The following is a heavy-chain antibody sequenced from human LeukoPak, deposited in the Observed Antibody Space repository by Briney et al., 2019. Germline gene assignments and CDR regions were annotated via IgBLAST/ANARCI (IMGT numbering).Heavy chain of an antibody. D-gene: IGHD3-10*01. Sequence: SETLSLTCNVSGGSISSYFWTWIRQPAGKGLELIGRIHANGTTNYNSSLKSRVSMSVDTSKNQFSLKLTSVTAADTAVYFCARDGADVYGRAFDYWGQGTLVSVSS. CDR3: ARDGADVYGRAFDY. V-gene: IGHV4-4*07. J-gene: IGHJ4*02. CDR2: IHANGTT. CDR1: GGSISSYF.